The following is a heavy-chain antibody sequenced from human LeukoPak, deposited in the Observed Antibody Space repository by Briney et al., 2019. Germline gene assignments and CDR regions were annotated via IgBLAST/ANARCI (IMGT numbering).Heavy chain of an antibody. CDR1: GFTFSTYW. V-gene: IGHV3-74*01. CDR3: ARDADGPGSLIDY. CDR2: INNDGSGT. J-gene: IGHJ4*02. D-gene: IGHD2-8*01. Sequence: GGSLRLSCAASGFTFSTYWMQWVRQAPGKGLVWASRINNDGSGTTYADSVKGRFTISRDNPKNTVFLQMNSLRAEDTAVYYCARDADGPGSLIDYWGQGALVTVSS.